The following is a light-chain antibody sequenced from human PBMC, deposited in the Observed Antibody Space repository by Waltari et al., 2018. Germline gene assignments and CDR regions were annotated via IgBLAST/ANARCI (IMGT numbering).Light chain of an antibody. CDR3: HVWDSSSDQQE. J-gene: IGLJ2*01. V-gene: IGLV3-21*04. Sequence: SYVLTQPPSVSVAPEKAATITCGGTNIGSKSVHWYQQKPGQAPVLVIKYDTDRPSGIPERISGSNSGNTATLTISRVEAGDEADYYCHVWDSSSDQQEFGGGTKLTVL. CDR1: NIGSKS. CDR2: YDT.